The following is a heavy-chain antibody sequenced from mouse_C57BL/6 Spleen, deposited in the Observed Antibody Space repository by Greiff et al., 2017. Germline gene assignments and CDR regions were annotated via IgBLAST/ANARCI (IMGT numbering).Heavy chain of an antibody. CDR1: GFTFSDFY. CDR3: ARDAWGEGGSSYWYFEG. J-gene: IGHJ1*03. V-gene: IGHV7-1*01. D-gene: IGHD1-1*01. CDR2: SRNKANDYTT. Sequence: EVKVVESGGGLVQSGRSLRLSCATSGFTFSDFYMEWVRQAPGKGLEWIAASRNKANDYTTEYSASVKGRFIVSRDTSQSILYLQMNALRAEDTAIYYCARDAWGEGGSSYWYFEGWGTGTTVTVSS.